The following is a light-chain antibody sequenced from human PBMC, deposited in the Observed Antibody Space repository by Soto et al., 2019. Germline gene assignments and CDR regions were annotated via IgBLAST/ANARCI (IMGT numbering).Light chain of an antibody. CDR2: KVS. J-gene: IGKJ1*01. CDR1: QSLVSSDGNTY. V-gene: IGKV2-30*01. Sequence: DVVMTQSPLSLPVTLGQPASIACRSSQSLVSSDGNTYLNWFQQRPGQSPRRLIYKVSNRDSGVPDRFSGSGSGTDFTLKISRVEAADVGLYYCMQPAHWPWTFGQGTRVEIK. CDR3: MQPAHWPWT.